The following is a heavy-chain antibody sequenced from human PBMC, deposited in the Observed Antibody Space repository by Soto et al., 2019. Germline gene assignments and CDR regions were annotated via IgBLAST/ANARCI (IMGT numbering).Heavy chain of an antibody. V-gene: IGHV3-33*01. Sequence: GGSLRLSCAASGFTFSSYGMHWVRQASGKGLEWVAVIWYDGSNKYYADSVKGRFTISRDNSKNTLYLQMNSLRAEDTAVYYCARVLIPSTTARYYYYGMDVWGQGTTVTVSS. D-gene: IGHD4-17*01. CDR3: ARVLIPSTTARYYYYGMDV. J-gene: IGHJ6*02. CDR1: GFTFSSYG. CDR2: IWYDGSNK.